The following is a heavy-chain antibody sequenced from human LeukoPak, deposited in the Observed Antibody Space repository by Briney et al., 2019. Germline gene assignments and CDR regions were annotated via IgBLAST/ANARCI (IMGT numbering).Heavy chain of an antibody. J-gene: IGHJ6*02. D-gene: IGHD3-22*01. CDR2: FDPEDGET. V-gene: IGHV1-24*01. Sequence: ASVRVSCKVSGYTLTELSMHWVRQAPGKGLEWMGGFDPEDGETIYAQKFQGRVTMTEDTSTDTAYMELSSLRSENTAVYYCATGPRSGYYPNYYYGMDVWGQGTTVTVSS. CDR1: GYTLTELS. CDR3: ATGPRSGYYPNYYYGMDV.